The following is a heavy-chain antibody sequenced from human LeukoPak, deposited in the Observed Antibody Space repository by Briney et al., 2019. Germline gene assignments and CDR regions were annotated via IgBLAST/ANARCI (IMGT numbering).Heavy chain of an antibody. CDR1: GFTFNIHA. CDR3: AKDRGPYIGIDNNWFDP. V-gene: IGHV3-23*01. J-gene: IGHJ5*02. Sequence: GGSLRLSCAASGFTFNIHAMNWVRQPPGKGLEWVSAISGSGDSTYYADSVKGRFTIARDDSKNTLYLHMNSLTAADTAVYYCAKDRGPYIGIDNNWFDPWGQGTLVSVSS. D-gene: IGHD1-26*01. CDR2: ISGSGDST.